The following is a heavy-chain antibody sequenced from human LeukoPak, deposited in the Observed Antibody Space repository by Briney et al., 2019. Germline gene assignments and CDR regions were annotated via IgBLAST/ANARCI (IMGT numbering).Heavy chain of an antibody. V-gene: IGHV3-7*01. D-gene: IGHD2/OR15-2a*01. J-gene: IGHJ5*01. CDR1: GFTFSNYW. CDR2: IQEGGGEI. Sequence: GGSLRLSCAASGFTFSNYWMSWVRQAPGKGLEWVANIQEGGGEIQYVDSVKGRFTIYRDNPKNALYLKINTLRPEDRGIYNFARDLKLNTHYNWFDCGGEGTLVIVPS. CDR3: ARDLKLNTHYNWFDC.